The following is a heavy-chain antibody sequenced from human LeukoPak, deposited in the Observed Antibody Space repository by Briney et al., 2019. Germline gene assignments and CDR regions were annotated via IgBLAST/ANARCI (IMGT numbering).Heavy chain of an antibody. CDR1: GLTFSSYE. CDR3: ARDLITMVRGASTYYYYYGMDV. CDR2: ISSSGSTI. D-gene: IGHD3-10*01. Sequence: GGSLRLSCAASGLTFSSYEMNWVRQAPGKGLEWVSYISSSGSTIYYADSVKGRFTISRDNAKNSLYLQMNSLRAEDTAVYYCARDLITMVRGASTYYYYYGMDVWGQGTTVTVSS. V-gene: IGHV3-48*03. J-gene: IGHJ6*02.